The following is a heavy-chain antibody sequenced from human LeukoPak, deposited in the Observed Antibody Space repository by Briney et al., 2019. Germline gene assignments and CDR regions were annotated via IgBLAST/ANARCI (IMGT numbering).Heavy chain of an antibody. J-gene: IGHJ4*02. V-gene: IGHV4-59*01. CDR2: IYYSGST. Sequence: SETLSLTCTVSGGSISSYYWSWIRQPPGKGLEWIGYIYYSGSTNYNPSLKSRVTISVDTSKNQFSLKLSSVTAADTAVYYCARDQLLWFGENGLDYWGQGTLVTVSS. D-gene: IGHD3-10*01. CDR1: GGSISSYY. CDR3: ARDQLLWFGENGLDY.